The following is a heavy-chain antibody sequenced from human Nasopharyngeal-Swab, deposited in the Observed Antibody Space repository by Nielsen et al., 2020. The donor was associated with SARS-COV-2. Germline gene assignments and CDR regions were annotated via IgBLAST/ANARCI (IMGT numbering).Heavy chain of an antibody. Sequence: GGSLRLSCAASGFTFSSYAMSWVRQAPGKGLEWVSAISGSGGSTYYADSVKGRFTIPRDNSKNTLYLQMNSLRAEDTAVYYCAKWAKYSSGWATGYYWGQGALVTVSS. CDR1: GFTFSSYA. CDR2: ISGSGGST. V-gene: IGHV3-23*01. CDR3: AKWAKYSSGWATGYY. J-gene: IGHJ4*02. D-gene: IGHD6-19*01.